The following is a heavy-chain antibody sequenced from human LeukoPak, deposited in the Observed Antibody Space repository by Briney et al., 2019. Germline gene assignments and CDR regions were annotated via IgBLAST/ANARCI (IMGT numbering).Heavy chain of an antibody. CDR1: GGSFSGYY. V-gene: IGHV4-34*01. CDR3: ARGYCYDSSGHLDY. CDR2: INHSGST. D-gene: IGHD3-22*01. Sequence: SETLSLTCAVYGGSFSGYYWSWIRQPPGKGLEWIGEINHSGSTNYNPSLKSRVTISVDTSKNQFSLKLSSVTAADTAVYYCARGYCYDSSGHLDYWGQGTLVTVSS. J-gene: IGHJ4*02.